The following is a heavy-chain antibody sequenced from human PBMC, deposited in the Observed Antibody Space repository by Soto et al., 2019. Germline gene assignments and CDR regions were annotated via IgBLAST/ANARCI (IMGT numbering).Heavy chain of an antibody. CDR3: AREADSGGYRFDS. V-gene: IGHV3-48*03. CDR2: ISKSGGGRIT. Sequence: GSLRLSCAATGFTFSDYEMIWVRQAPGKGLEWISYISKSGGGRITYYADSVKGRFTISRDNPSDLLFLQMNSLTAEDTAVYYCAREADSGGYRFDSWGQGTLVTVSS. CDR1: GFTFSDYE. D-gene: IGHD3-22*01. J-gene: IGHJ5*01.